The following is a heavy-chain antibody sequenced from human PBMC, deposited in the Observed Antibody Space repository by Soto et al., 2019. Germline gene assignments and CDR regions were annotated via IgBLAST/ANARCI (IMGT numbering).Heavy chain of an antibody. CDR3: AATYCGGDCYSADYFDY. CDR1: VGTFSSYA. V-gene: IGHV1-69*12. CDR2: IIPIFGTA. Sequence: QVQLVQSGAEVKKPGSSVKVSCKASVGTFSSYAISWVRQAPGQGLEWMGGIIPIFGTANYAQKFQGRVTITADESTSTAYMELSSLRSEDTAVYYCAATYCGGDCYSADYFDYWGQGTLVTVSS. D-gene: IGHD2-21*02. J-gene: IGHJ4*02.